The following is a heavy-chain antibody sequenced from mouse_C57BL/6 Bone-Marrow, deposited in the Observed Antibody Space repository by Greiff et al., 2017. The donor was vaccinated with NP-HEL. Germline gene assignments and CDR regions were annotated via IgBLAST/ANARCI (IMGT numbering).Heavy chain of an antibody. Sequence: EVQLVESGGGLVQPKGSLKLSCAASGFSFNTYAMNWVRQAPGKGLEWVARIRSKSNNYATYYADSVKDRFTISRDDSESMLYLQMNNLKTEDTAMYYCVRPYREFYAMDYWGQGTSVTVSS. CDR2: IRSKSNNYAT. J-gene: IGHJ4*01. V-gene: IGHV10-1*01. D-gene: IGHD2-12*01. CDR3: VRPYREFYAMDY. CDR1: GFSFNTYA.